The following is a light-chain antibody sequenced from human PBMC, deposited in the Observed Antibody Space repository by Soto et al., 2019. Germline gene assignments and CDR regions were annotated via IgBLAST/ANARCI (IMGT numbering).Light chain of an antibody. CDR1: SSDVGGYNH. J-gene: IGLJ2*01. CDR2: EVS. CDR3: QSYDGTLTGVI. V-gene: IGLV2-14*01. Sequence: QSALTQPASVSGSPGQSITISCTGSSSDVGGYNHVSWYQQHPGKAPKLMIYEVSNRPSGVSNRFSGSKSGNTASLTISGLQAEDEADYYCQSYDGTLTGVIFGGGTKLTVL.